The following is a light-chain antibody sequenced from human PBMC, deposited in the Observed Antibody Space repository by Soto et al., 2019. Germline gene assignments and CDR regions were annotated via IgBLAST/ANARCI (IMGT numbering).Light chain of an antibody. V-gene: IGKV3-15*01. CDR3: QQYYDWPIT. Sequence: IVMTQSPGTLSVSPGERATLSCRASQSVNSNLAWYQQKPGQAPRLLIYGASTRATGIPARFSGSGSGTEFTLTISSLQSEDFAVYYCQQYYDWPITFGQGTRLEI. CDR1: QSVNSN. J-gene: IGKJ5*01. CDR2: GAS.